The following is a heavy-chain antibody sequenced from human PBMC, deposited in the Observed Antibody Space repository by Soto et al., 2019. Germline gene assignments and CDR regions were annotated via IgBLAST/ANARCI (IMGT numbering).Heavy chain of an antibody. Sequence: NPSETLSLTCTVSGGSINSGGYYWTWIRQHPGKGLEWIGYIFYSRTTSYNPSLKSRVTISGDTSKNQFSLTLRSVTAADSAVYYCAREYPGERAYYFDFWGQGTRVTVSS. CDR2: IFYSRTT. J-gene: IGHJ4*01. CDR3: AREYPGERAYYFDF. V-gene: IGHV4-31*03. CDR1: GGSINSGGYY. D-gene: IGHD3-16*01.